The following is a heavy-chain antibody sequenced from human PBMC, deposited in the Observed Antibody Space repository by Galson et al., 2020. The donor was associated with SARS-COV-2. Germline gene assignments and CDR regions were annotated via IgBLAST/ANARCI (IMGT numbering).Heavy chain of an antibody. D-gene: IGHD2-8*02. J-gene: IGHJ4*02. V-gene: IGHV3-7*01. CDR3: ASFTGPN. CDR1: GFTFSSHW. Sequence: GESLKISCAASGFTFSSHWMSWVRQAPGKGLEWVANIKEDGSAKYYVDSVKGRFTISRDNAKNSLYLQMNSLRAEDTAVYYCASFTGPNWGQGTLVTVSS. CDR2: IKEDGSAK.